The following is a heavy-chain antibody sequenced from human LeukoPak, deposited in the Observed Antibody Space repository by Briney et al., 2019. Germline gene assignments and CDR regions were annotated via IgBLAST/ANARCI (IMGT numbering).Heavy chain of an antibody. D-gene: IGHD2-2*01. CDR1: GGSISSYY. J-gene: IGHJ4*02. CDR3: AGVVPAAKAFDY. V-gene: IGHV4-59*01. Sequence: SETLSLTCTVSGGSISSYYWSWIRQPPGKGLEWIGYIYYSGSTNYNPSLKSRVTISVDTSKNQLSLKLSSVTAADTAVYYCAGVVPAAKAFDYWGQGTLVTVSS. CDR2: IYYSGST.